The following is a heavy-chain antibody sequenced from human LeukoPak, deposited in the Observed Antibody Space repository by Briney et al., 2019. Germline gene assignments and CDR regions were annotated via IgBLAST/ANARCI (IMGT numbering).Heavy chain of an antibody. D-gene: IGHD6-19*01. Sequence: GGSLRLSCAASGFIFDDYAMHWVRQVPGKGLEWVSSINWNSAYIDYADSVKGRFTISRDNAKKSLYLQMNSLRGEDTALYYCVKVRSRRQWLVPYFDDWGQGTLVTVSS. V-gene: IGHV3-9*01. CDR3: VKVRSRRQWLVPYFDD. CDR1: GFIFDDYA. J-gene: IGHJ4*02. CDR2: INWNSAYI.